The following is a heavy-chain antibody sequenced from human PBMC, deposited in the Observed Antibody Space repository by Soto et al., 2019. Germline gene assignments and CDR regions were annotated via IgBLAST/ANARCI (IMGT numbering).Heavy chain of an antibody. D-gene: IGHD2-15*01. V-gene: IGHV4-39*01. CDR1: GGSITSTSYC. Sequence: SETLSLTCTVSGGSITSTSYCWGWIRQPPGKGLEWVGSISYSGSTYYNPSLKSRVTISVDTSKNQFSLNLSSVTAADAAVYYCARRFCSGASCPNWFDPWGQGTLVTVSS. CDR3: ARRFCSGASCPNWFDP. J-gene: IGHJ5*02. CDR2: ISYSGST.